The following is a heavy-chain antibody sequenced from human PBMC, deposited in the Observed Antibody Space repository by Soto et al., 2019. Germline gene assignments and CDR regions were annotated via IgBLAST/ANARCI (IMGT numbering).Heavy chain of an antibody. CDR1: GFTFSSYS. J-gene: IGHJ4*02. V-gene: IGHV3-48*01. D-gene: IGHD6-19*01. CDR3: ARRTSGYFAY. CDR2: ISSSSSTI. Sequence: GGSLRLSCAASGFTFSSYSMNWVRQAPGKGLEWVSYISSSSSTIYYADSVKGRFTISRDNAKNSLYLQMNSLRAEDTALYYCARRTSGYFAYWGQGALVTVSS.